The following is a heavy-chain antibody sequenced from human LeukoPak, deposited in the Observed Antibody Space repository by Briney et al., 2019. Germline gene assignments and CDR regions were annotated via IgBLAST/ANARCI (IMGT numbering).Heavy chain of an antibody. CDR3: ARDPRYTSSWFDQ. CDR1: GFTFSSYW. CDR2: IKQGGSEK. J-gene: IGHJ5*02. D-gene: IGHD6-13*01. V-gene: IGHV3-7*01. Sequence: GGSLRLSCAASGFTFSSYWMSWVRQAPGKGLEWVANIKQGGSEKYYVDSVKGRFTISRDNAKNSLFLQMNSLRAEDTAVYYCARDPRYTSSWFDQWGQGTLVTVSS.